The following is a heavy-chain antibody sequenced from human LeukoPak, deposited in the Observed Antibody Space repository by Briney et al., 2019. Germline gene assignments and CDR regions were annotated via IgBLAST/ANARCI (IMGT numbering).Heavy chain of an antibody. CDR2: ISSSGSTI. J-gene: IGHJ6*03. CDR1: SYTFRYYY. V-gene: IGHV3-11*04. D-gene: IGHD2-15*01. CDR3: TNPPTRVCCSGGSCSNYYYYYMDV. Sequence: GGSLRLSCAPSSYTFRYYYMRWLRQAPGKGLEWVSYISSSGSTIYYADSVKGRFTISRDNAKNSLYLQMNSLRAEDTAVYLSTNPPTRVCCSGGSCSNYYYYYMDVWGKGTTVTVSS.